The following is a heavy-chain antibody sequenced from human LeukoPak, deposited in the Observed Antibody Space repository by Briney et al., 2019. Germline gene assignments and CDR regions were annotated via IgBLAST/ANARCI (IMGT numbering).Heavy chain of an antibody. CDR1: GFTFSGSA. Sequence: GGSLRLCCAASGFTFSGSAMHWVRQASGKGLEWVGRIRSKANSYATAYAASVKGRFTISRDDSKNTAYLQMNSLKTEDTAVYYCTRVGTYYYDSSGYIAGYGMDVWGQGTTVTVSS. CDR2: IRSKANSYAT. CDR3: TRVGTYYYDSSGYIAGYGMDV. V-gene: IGHV3-73*01. J-gene: IGHJ6*02. D-gene: IGHD3-22*01.